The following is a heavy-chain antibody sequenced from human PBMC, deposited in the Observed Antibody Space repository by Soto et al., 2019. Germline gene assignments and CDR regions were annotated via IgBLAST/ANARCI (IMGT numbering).Heavy chain of an antibody. Sequence: GESLKISCRGSGYDFNTNWFGWVRQLPGRGLEWVGIMYPGDSDTRYNPSLQGHVTLSVDVTVSTAFLQWRSLETSDTGMYFCARLPRDCNKTSCYYAGHWGQGTQLTVSS. D-gene: IGHD3-3*01. J-gene: IGHJ4*02. CDR1: GYDFNTNW. V-gene: IGHV5-51*01. CDR3: ARLPRDCNKTSCYYAGH. CDR2: MYPGDSDT.